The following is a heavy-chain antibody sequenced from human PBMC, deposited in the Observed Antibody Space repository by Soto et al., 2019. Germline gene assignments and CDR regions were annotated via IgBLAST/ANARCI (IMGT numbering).Heavy chain of an antibody. J-gene: IGHJ5*02. CDR1: GVSISSGDYY. Sequence: SLTCTVSGVSISSGDYYWSWIRQPPGKGLEWIGYIYYSGSTYYNPSLKSRVTISVDTSKNQFSLKLSSVTAADTAVYYCARDHPTGYKPWFDPWGQGTLVTVSS. D-gene: IGHD3-9*01. CDR3: ARDHPTGYKPWFDP. V-gene: IGHV4-30-4*01. CDR2: IYYSGST.